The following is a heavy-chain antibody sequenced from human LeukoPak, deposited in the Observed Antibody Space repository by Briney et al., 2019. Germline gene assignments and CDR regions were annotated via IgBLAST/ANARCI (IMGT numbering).Heavy chain of an antibody. CDR1: GGSISSYY. V-gene: IGHV4-59*01. CDR3: ARDLGRGYYYGSGGFDP. Sequence: ASETLSLTCTVSGGSISSYYWSWIRQPPGKGLEWIGYIYYSGSTNYNPSLKSRVTISVDTSKNQFSLKLSSVTAADTAVYYCARDLGRGYYYGSGGFDPWGQGTLVTVSS. CDR2: IYYSGST. J-gene: IGHJ5*02. D-gene: IGHD3-10*01.